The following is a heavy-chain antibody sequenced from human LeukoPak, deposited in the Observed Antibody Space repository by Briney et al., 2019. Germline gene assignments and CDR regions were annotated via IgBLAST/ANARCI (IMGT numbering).Heavy chain of an antibody. D-gene: IGHD3-16*01. CDR2: INHSGST. CDR1: GGSLSGYY. CDR3: ARGRGLGY. V-gene: IGHV4-34*01. J-gene: IGHJ4*02. Sequence: PSETLSLTCAVYGGSLSGYYWSWIRQPPGKGLEWIGEINHSGSTNYNPPLKSRVTISVDTSKNQFSLKLSSVTAAGTAVYYCARGRGLGYWGQGTLVTVSS.